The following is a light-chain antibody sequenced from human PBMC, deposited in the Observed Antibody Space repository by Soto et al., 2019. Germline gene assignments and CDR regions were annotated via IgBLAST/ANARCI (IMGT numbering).Light chain of an antibody. CDR2: GAS. Sequence: EIVMTQSPATLSVSPGERATLSCRASQSVSSNLAWYQQKPGQAPRLLIYGASTTATGIPARFSGSGSGTEFTLTISSLQSEDFAVYYCQQYNNWPPWTFGQGTNVEI. CDR1: QSVSSN. J-gene: IGKJ1*01. CDR3: QQYNNWPPWT. V-gene: IGKV3-15*01.